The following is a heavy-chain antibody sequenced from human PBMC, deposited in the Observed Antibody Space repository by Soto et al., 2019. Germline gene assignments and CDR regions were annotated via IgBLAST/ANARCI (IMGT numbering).Heavy chain of an antibody. J-gene: IGHJ6*02. CDR1: AGTFSSYA. V-gene: IGHV1-69*01. CDR3: ARSQGSSTSLEIYYYYYYGMDV. D-gene: IGHD2-2*01. Sequence: QVQLVQSGAEVKKPGSSVKFSCKASAGTFSSYAISWVRQAPGQGLEWMGGIIPISGTANYAQKFQGRVTITADASTRTAYMKLSSLRSEDTAVYYGARSQGSSTSLEIYYYYYYGMDVWGQGTTVTVS. CDR2: IIPISGTA.